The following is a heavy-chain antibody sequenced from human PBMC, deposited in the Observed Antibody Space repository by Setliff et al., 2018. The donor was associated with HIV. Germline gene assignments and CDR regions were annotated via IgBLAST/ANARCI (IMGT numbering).Heavy chain of an antibody. D-gene: IGHD3-22*01. CDR2: IYYSGST. J-gene: IGHJ3*02. Sequence: TLSLTCTVSGGSISSGGYYWSWIRQHPGKGLEWIGFIYYSGSTYYNPSLKSRVTISVDTSKNQFSLKLSSVTAADTAVYYCARDRRNTYYYESSGYSGAFDIRGQGTMVTVSS. V-gene: IGHV4-31*03. CDR1: GGSISSGGYY. CDR3: ARDRRNTYYYESSGYSGAFDI.